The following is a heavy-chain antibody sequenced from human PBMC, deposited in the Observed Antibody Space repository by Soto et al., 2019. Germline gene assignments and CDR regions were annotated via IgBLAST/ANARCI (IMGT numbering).Heavy chain of an antibody. J-gene: IGHJ6*02. CDR1: GGTFSSYA. V-gene: IGHV1-69*12. D-gene: IGHD2-8*01. Sequence: QVQLVQSGAEVKKPGSSVKVSCKASGGTFSSYAISWVRQAPGQGLERMGGIIPIFGTANYAQKFQGRVTITADESTSTAYMELSSLRSEDTAVYYCAREMVLFPTPNYYYYGMDVWGQGTTVTVSS. CDR2: IIPIFGTA. CDR3: AREMVLFPTPNYYYYGMDV.